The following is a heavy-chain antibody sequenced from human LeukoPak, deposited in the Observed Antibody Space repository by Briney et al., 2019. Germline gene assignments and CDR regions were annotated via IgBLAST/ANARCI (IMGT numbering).Heavy chain of an antibody. CDR3: ARGSGFMVDSTLDY. CDR2: IYYSGGT. Sequence: PSETLSLTCTVSGGSISTYYWSWIRQPPGKGLEWIGYIYYSGGTNYNPSLKSRVTISVDTSKKQFSLKLSSVTAADTAVYYCARGSGFMVDSTLDYWGQGTLVTVSS. J-gene: IGHJ4*02. V-gene: IGHV4-59*01. D-gene: IGHD4/OR15-4a*01. CDR1: GGSISTYY.